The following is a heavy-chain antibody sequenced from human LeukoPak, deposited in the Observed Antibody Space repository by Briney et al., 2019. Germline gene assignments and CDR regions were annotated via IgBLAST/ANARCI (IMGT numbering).Heavy chain of an antibody. CDR3: AKDSQEYYDILTGYIPFDY. D-gene: IGHD3-9*01. J-gene: IGHJ4*02. V-gene: IGHV3-21*01. CDR1: GFTFNRYN. Sequence: GGSLRLSCAASGFTFNRYNMNWVRRAPGKGLEWVSSISSSSSYIYYADSVKGRFTISRDNAKNSLYLQMNSLRAEDTAVYYCAKDSQEYYDILTGYIPFDYWGQGTLVTVSS. CDR2: ISSSSSYI.